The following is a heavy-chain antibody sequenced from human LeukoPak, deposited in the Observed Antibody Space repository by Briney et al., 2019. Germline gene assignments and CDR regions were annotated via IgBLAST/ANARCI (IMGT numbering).Heavy chain of an antibody. Sequence: PGRSLRLSCAASGFTFSSYGMHWVRQAPGKGLEWVSSITTSSSYISYADSVKGRFTISRDNAKNSLFLQMNSLRAEDTAVYYCAGGSTWLPQFDCWGQGTLVTVSS. CDR3: AGGSTWLPQFDC. D-gene: IGHD5-12*01. CDR2: ITTSSSYI. V-gene: IGHV3-21*01. CDR1: GFTFSSYG. J-gene: IGHJ4*02.